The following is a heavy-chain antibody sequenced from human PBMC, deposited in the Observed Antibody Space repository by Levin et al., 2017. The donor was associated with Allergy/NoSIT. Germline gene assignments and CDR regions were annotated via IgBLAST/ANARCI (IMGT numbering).Heavy chain of an antibody. CDR1: GYSFTSYW. D-gene: IGHD2-21*01. Sequence: KPGGSLRLSCQASGYSFTSYWFGWVRQRPGKGLEWMGLIFPGDSDTRVSPSFQGQIIMSVDKSSNTAYLQWSSLRASDTAMYYFARRDSDGSNSFDSWGQRTLVTVSP. J-gene: IGHJ4*02. V-gene: IGHV5-51*01. CDR2: IFPGDSDT. CDR3: ARRDSDGSNSFDS.